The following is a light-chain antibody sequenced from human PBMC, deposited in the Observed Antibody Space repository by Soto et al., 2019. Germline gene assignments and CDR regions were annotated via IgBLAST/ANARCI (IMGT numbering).Light chain of an antibody. CDR1: QSVSSN. J-gene: IGKJ1*01. CDR2: GAS. CDR3: QQYNNWRPQT. Sequence: EIVMTQSPATLSVSPGERATLSCRASQSVSSNLAWYQQKPGQAPRLLIYGASTRATGIPARFSGSGSGTEFTLTISSLQSEDFAVYYCQQYNNWRPQTFGRGTKVEIK. V-gene: IGKV3-15*01.